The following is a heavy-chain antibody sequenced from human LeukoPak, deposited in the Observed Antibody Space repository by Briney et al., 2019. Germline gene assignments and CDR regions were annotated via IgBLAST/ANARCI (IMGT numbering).Heavy chain of an antibody. V-gene: IGHV4-59*01. J-gene: IGHJ4*02. CDR1: NGSMTNNY. Sequence: SETLSLTCTVSNGSMTNNYWSWIRQPPGKGLEWIGYIYSSGSTIYNPSLKSRVTISIDTSKNQFSLKLISVTAEDTAVYYCAGDWNWGQGTLDTVSS. D-gene: IGHD3-3*01. CDR3: AGDWN. CDR2: IYSSGST.